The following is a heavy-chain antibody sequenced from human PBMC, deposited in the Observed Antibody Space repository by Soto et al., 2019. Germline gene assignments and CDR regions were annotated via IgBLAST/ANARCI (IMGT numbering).Heavy chain of an antibody. J-gene: IGHJ4*02. CDR2: IYPGDSDT. CDR3: AKHFAVAGHQFYIDH. V-gene: IGHV5-51*01. Sequence: PGESLKISCKGSGYSFTNYWIAWVRQMPGKGLEWMGIIYPGDSDTRYSPSFRGQVTISADKSISTAYLQWSSLRASDTAMYYCAKHFAVAGHQFYIDHWGQGTLVTVSS. CDR1: GYSFTNYW. D-gene: IGHD6-19*01.